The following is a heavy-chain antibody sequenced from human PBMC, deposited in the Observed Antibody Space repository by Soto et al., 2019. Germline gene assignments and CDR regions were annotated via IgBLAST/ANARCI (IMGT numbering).Heavy chain of an antibody. J-gene: IGHJ5*02. V-gene: IGHV1-69*01. CDR1: GGTFSSYA. CDR3: ARDRLRDTAAGPTNWFDP. Sequence: QVQLVQSGAEVQKPGSSVKVSCKASGGTFSSYAISWVRQAPGQGLEWMGGIIPIFGTANYAQKFQGRVTITADESTSTAYMELSSLRSEDTAVYYCARDRLRDTAAGPTNWFDPWGQGTLVTVSS. D-gene: IGHD6-13*01. CDR2: IIPIFGTA.